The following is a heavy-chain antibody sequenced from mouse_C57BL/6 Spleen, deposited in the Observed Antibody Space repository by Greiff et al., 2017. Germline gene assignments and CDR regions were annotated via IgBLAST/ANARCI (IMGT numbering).Heavy chain of an antibody. V-gene: IGHV10-3*01. Sequence: EVHLVESGGGLVQPKGSLKLSCAASGFTFNTYAMHWVRQAPGKGLEWVARIRSKSSNYATYYADSVKDRFTISRDDSQSMLYLQMNNLKTEDTAMYYCVRDGGTTVPYYAMDYWGQGTSVTVSS. CDR3: VRDGGTTVPYYAMDY. J-gene: IGHJ4*01. CDR1: GFTFNTYA. D-gene: IGHD1-1*01. CDR2: IRSKSSNYAT.